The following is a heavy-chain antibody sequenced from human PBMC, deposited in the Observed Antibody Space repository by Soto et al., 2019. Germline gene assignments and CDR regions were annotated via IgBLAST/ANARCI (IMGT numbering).Heavy chain of an antibody. Sequence: QVQLVQSGAEVKKPGASVKVSCKASGYTFTSYDINWVRQATGQGLEWMGWMKPNSGNTGYAKKFQGRVTMTRNTSISTAYMELSSVGSDDSSVYYGAMPLYSDNVDYWGQGTLVTVSS. D-gene: IGHD4-17*01. CDR1: GYTFTSYD. J-gene: IGHJ4*02. CDR2: MKPNSGNT. V-gene: IGHV1-8*01. CDR3: AMPLYSDNVDY.